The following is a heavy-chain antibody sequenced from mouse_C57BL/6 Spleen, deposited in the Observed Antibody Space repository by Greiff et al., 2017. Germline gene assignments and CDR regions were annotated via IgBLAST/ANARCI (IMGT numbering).Heavy chain of an antibody. CDR1: GYTFTSYW. CDR3: ARYGNYWYFGV. Sequence: QVQLQQPGAELVRPGSSVKLSCKASGYTFTSYWMHWVKQRPIQGLEWIGNIDPSDSETNYNQKFKDKATLTVDKSSSTAYMQLSSLTSEDSAVYYCARYGNYWYFGVWGTGTTVTVSS. D-gene: IGHD2-1*01. CDR2: IDPSDSET. J-gene: IGHJ1*03. V-gene: IGHV1-52*01.